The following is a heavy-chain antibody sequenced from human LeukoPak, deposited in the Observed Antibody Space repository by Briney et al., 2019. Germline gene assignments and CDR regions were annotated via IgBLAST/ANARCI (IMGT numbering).Heavy chain of an antibody. Sequence: ASVKVSCKASGYTFTSYGISWVRQAPGQGLEWMGRISAYNGNTNYAQKLQGRVTMTTDTSTSTAYMELRSLRSDDTAVYYCARDRPSYYDFWSGYRTAYTFDYWGQGTLVTVSS. CDR2: ISAYNGNT. V-gene: IGHV1-18*01. CDR1: GYTFTSYG. CDR3: ARDRPSYYDFWSGYRTAYTFDY. D-gene: IGHD3-3*01. J-gene: IGHJ4*02.